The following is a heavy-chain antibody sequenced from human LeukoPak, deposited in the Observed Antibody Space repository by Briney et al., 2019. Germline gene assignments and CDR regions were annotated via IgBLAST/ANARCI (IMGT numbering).Heavy chain of an antibody. CDR2: IYYSGST. Sequence: PSETLSLTCTVSGGYLSSYYWNWIRQPPGKGLEWIGYIYYSGSTNYNPSLKSRVTISIDTSKNLFSLKLSSVTAADTAVYSCARDVNGGYWGQGTLVTVSS. CDR1: GGYLSSYY. V-gene: IGHV4-59*01. D-gene: IGHD2-8*01. J-gene: IGHJ4*02. CDR3: ARDVNGGY.